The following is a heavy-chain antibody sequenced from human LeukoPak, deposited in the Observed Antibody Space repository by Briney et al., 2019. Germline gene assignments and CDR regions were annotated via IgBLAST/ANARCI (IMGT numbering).Heavy chain of an antibody. J-gene: IGHJ5*02. D-gene: IGHD2/OR15-2a*01. CDR1: GFTFSSYA. V-gene: IGHV3-7*01. CDR3: ARGRLSPDP. Sequence: GGSLRLSCAASGFTFSSYAMSWVRQAPGKGLEWVANIKEDGSEKYYVDSVKGRFTISRDNAKNSLYLQMNSLRAEDTAVYYCARGRLSPDPWGQGTLVTVSS. CDR2: IKEDGSEK.